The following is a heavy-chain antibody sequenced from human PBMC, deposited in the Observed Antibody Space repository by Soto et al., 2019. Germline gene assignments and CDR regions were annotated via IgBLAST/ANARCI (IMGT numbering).Heavy chain of an antibody. J-gene: IGHJ5*02. Sequence: EVQLVQSGAEVKKSGESLRISCKGSGYSFTSYWISWVRQMPGKGLEWMGRIDPSDSYTNYSPSFQGHVTISADKSISTAYLQWSSLKASDTAMYYCARHGAGYSSSWYRDWFDPWGQGTLVTVSS. V-gene: IGHV5-10-1*03. CDR3: ARHGAGYSSSWYRDWFDP. CDR2: IDPSDSYT. D-gene: IGHD6-13*01. CDR1: GYSFTSYW.